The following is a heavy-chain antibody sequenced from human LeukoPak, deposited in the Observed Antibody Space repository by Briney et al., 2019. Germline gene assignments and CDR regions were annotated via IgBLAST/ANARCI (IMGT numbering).Heavy chain of an antibody. Sequence: ASVKVSCKAPGYTFTGYYMHWVRQAPGQGLEWMGWINPNSGGTNYAQKFQGRVTMTRDTSISTAYMELSRLRSDDTAVYYCAGHIVVVPAAISEPLDYWGQGTLVTVSS. V-gene: IGHV1-2*02. D-gene: IGHD2-2*01. J-gene: IGHJ4*02. CDR3: AGHIVVVPAAISEPLDY. CDR2: INPNSGGT. CDR1: GYTFTGYY.